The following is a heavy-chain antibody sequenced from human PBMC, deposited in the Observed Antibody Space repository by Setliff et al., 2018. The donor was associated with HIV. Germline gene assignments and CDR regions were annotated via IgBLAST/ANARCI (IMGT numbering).Heavy chain of an antibody. D-gene: IGHD6-19*01. CDR1: GGSFSGYY. CDR3: ARVEYLWSPSSGWYHGPFDY. Sequence: NPSETLSLTCAVYGGSFSGYYWSWIRQPPGKGLEWIGEINHSGSTNYNPSLKSRVTISVDTSKNQFSLKLSSVTAADTAVYYCARVEYLWSPSSGWYHGPFDYWGQGTLVTVSS. V-gene: IGHV4-34*01. J-gene: IGHJ4*02. CDR2: INHSGST.